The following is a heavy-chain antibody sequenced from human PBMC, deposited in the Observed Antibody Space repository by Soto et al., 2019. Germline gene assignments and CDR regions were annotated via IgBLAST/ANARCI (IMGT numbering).Heavy chain of an antibody. CDR1: GYNFAGYW. Sequence: PGESLKISCKGSGYNFAGYWIAWVRQMPGKGLELMGIIYPSDSDTRYRPSFQGQVTISADKSISSAYLQWSSLRASDTAMYYCATGGVSTRTFAYWGQGTPVTVSS. CDR3: ATGGVSTRTFAY. D-gene: IGHD3-3*01. V-gene: IGHV5-51*01. J-gene: IGHJ4*02. CDR2: IYPSDSDT.